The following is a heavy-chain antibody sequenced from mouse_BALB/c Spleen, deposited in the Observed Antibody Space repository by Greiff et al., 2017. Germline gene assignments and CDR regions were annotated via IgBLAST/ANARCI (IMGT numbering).Heavy chain of an antibody. CDR3: AGFYYDSLHAMDY. CDR1: GYTFTSYW. V-gene: IGHV1-7*01. Sequence: QVQLQQSGAELAKPGASVKMSCKASGYTFTSYWLHWVKQRPGQGLEWIGYINPSTGYTEYNQKFKDKATLTADKSSSTAYMQLSSLTSEDSAVYYCAGFYYDSLHAMDYWGQGTSVTVSS. D-gene: IGHD2-4*01. J-gene: IGHJ4*01. CDR2: INPSTGYT.